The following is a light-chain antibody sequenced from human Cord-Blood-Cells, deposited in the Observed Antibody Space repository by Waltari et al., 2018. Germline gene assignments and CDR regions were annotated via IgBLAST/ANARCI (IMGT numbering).Light chain of an antibody. CDR1: TSDVGGYNY. CDR2: DVS. CDR3: CSYAGSYTFGF. V-gene: IGLV2-11*01. Sequence: QSALTQPRSVSGSHGQSVPISCTGTTSDVGGYNYVSWYQQHPGKAPKLRIYDVSQRPSGVPDRFSGSKSGNTASLTIAGLQAEDEADYYCCSYAGSYTFGFFGTGTKVTVL. J-gene: IGLJ1*01.